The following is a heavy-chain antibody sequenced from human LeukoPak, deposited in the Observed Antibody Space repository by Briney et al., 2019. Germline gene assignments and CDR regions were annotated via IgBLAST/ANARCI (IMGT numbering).Heavy chain of an antibody. CDR3: ARDKGGYSGYDPQYNWFDP. CDR1: GYTFTGYY. J-gene: IGHJ5*02. V-gene: IGHV1-2*02. CDR2: INPNSGGT. Sequence: ASVKVSCKASGYTFTGYYMHWVRQAPGQGLEWMGWINPNSGGTNYAQKFQGRVTMTRDTSISTAYMELSRLRSDDTAVYYCARDKGGYSGYDPQYNWFDPWGQGTLVTVSS. D-gene: IGHD5-12*01.